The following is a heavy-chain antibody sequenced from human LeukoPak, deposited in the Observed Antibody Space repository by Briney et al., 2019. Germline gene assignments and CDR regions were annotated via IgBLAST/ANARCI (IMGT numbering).Heavy chain of an antibody. Sequence: SQTLSLTCAISGDSVSSNSAAWNWIRQSPSRGLEWLGRTYYRSKWYNDYAVSVKSRITINPDTSKNQFSLQLNSVIPEDTAVYYCARAVFSSYSSSWYYYYGMDVWGQGTTVTVSS. D-gene: IGHD6-13*01. CDR1: GDSVSSNSAA. J-gene: IGHJ6*02. CDR3: ARAVFSSYSSSWYYYYGMDV. V-gene: IGHV6-1*01. CDR2: TYYRSKWYN.